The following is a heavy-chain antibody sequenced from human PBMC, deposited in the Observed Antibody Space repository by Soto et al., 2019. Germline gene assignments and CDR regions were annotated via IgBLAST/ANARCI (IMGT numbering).Heavy chain of an antibody. CDR1: GGSISSSSHY. CDR2: IYYSGTT. V-gene: IGHV4-39*01. Sequence: KSSETLSLTCTVSGGSISSSSHYWGWIRQPPGKGLVWIGSIYYSGTTYYNPSLKSRVTISVDTSKNQFSLKLSSVTAADTAVYYCARHRGYYDILTGYYTELNFDYWGQGTLVTVSS. J-gene: IGHJ4*02. CDR3: ARHRGYYDILTGYYTELNFDY. D-gene: IGHD3-9*01.